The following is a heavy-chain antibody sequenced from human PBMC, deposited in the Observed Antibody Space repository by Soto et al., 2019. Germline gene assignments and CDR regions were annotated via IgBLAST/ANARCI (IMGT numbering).Heavy chain of an antibody. CDR2: IYSGGRI. CDR3: ARDGNGQRGSPP. CDR1: GFTVSNNF. D-gene: IGHD3-16*01. J-gene: IGHJ5*02. V-gene: IGHV3-53*02. Sequence: VQLVESGGGLIQAGGSLRLSCAVSGFTVSNNFMMWVRQAPGKGLEWVSLIYSGGRISYADSVKGRFTISRDGSMNMLYLQMNRLTAEDKAVYYCARDGNGQRGSPPWGQGTLVTVSS.